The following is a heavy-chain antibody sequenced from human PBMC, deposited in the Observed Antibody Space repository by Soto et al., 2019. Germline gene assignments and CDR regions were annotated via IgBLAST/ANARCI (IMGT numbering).Heavy chain of an antibody. CDR3: VSQRTSVLTQAYFDY. Sequence: PSETLSLTCTVSGGSVSNSNYYWGWIRKSPGKGLEWIGSVYYRGRSYSKSSVKSRVTISVDTSKNQFSLNLNSVTAPDTAVYFCVSQRTSVLTQAYFDYWGPGALVTVSS. CDR1: GGSVSNSNYY. D-gene: IGHD2-8*01. J-gene: IGHJ4*02. V-gene: IGHV4-39*01. CDR2: VYYRGRS.